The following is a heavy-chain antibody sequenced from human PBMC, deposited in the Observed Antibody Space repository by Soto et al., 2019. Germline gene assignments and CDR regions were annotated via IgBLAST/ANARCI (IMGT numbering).Heavy chain of an antibody. D-gene: IGHD1-1*01. V-gene: IGHV3-7*04. CDR2: IKGDGSEK. J-gene: IGHJ4*02. Sequence: EVQLVESGGDLVQPGGSLRLSCGASGVTFSVTWMTWDRQAPGKGLEWVATIKGDGSEKHYVDSVKGRFTISRDNAKNSVYLQMKSLRVDDTAVYYCGRGDGFWTNSWGQGTLVPVSS. CDR3: GRGDGFWTNS. CDR1: GVTFSVTW.